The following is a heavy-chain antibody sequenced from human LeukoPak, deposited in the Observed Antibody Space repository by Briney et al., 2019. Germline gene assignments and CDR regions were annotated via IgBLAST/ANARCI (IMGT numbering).Heavy chain of an antibody. Sequence: GGSLRLSCAASGFTFSSYAISWVRQAPGKGLEWVSAISGSGGSTYYADSVKGRFTISRDNSKNTLYLQMNSLRAEDTAVYYCAKGDIVVVPAAIGYWGQGTLVTVSS. CDR1: GFTFSSYA. V-gene: IGHV3-23*01. D-gene: IGHD2-2*02. J-gene: IGHJ4*02. CDR2: ISGSGGST. CDR3: AKGDIVVVPAAIGY.